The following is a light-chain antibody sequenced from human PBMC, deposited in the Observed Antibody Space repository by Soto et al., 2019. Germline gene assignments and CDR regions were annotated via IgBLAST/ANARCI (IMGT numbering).Light chain of an antibody. J-gene: IGLJ1*01. CDR2: TNS. CDR3: AAWDNSLNVYV. CDR1: SSNIGSNP. Sequence: QPVLTQPPSASGTPGQRVTISCSGGSSNIGSNPVNWYQQLPGTAPKLLIYTNSQRPSGVPDRFSGSKSGTSASLAISGLQSEDEADYYCAAWDNSLNVYVFGSGTKVTVL. V-gene: IGLV1-44*01.